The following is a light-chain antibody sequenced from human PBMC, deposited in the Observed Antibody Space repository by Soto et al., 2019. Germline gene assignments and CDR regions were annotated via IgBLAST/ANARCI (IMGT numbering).Light chain of an antibody. CDR2: GAS. Sequence: EIVLTQSPGTLSLSPGERATLSCRASQRVSSGYLAWYQQKPGQAPRLLIYGASSRATGIPDRFSGSGSGTDFTLTISRLEPEDFAVFYCHQYGSSPLTFGGGTKVEIK. J-gene: IGKJ4*01. V-gene: IGKV3-20*01. CDR1: QRVSSGY. CDR3: HQYGSSPLT.